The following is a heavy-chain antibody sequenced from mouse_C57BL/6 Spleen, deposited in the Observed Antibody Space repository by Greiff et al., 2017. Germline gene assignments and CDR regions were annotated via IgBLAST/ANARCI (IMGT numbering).Heavy chain of an antibody. CDR1: GYTFTDYY. V-gene: IGHV1-76*01. CDR3: AREDDDDGSSLDY. CDR2: IYPGSGNT. Sequence: VQLQQPGAELVRPGASVKLSCKASGYTFTDYYIHWVKQRPGQGLEWIARIYPGSGNTYYNEKFKGKATLTVEKSSRTAYMQLSSLTSEDSAVYVSAREDDDDGSSLDYGGQGTTLTVSS. J-gene: IGHJ2*01. D-gene: IGHD1-1*01.